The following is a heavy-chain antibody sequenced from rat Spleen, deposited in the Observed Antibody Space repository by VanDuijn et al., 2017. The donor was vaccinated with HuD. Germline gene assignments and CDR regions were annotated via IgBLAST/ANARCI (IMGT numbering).Heavy chain of an antibody. D-gene: IGHD1-2*01. J-gene: IGHJ4*01. V-gene: IGHV5-20*01. CDR2: ISYDGGST. CDR3: TTEAIAAPYVMDA. CDR1: GFTFSNYG. Sequence: EVQLVESGGGLVQPGRSMKLSCAASGFTFSNYGMAWVRQAPKKGLEWVAYISYDGGSTYYRDPVKGRFTIPRDNAKSTLYLQMDSLRSEDTATYYCTTEAIAAPYVMDAWGQGASVTVSS.